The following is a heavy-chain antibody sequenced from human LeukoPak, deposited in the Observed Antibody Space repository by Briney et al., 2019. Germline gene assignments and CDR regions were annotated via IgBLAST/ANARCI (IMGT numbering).Heavy chain of an antibody. CDR1: GFTFSSYG. Sequence: GGSLRLSCAASGFTFSSYGMHWVRQAPGNGLEWVAVIWYDGSKEYYADSVKGRFTISRDNSKNTVYLQMNSLRAEDTAVYYCARDLWGSYDNWGQGTLVTVSS. CDR3: ARDLWGSYDN. V-gene: IGHV3-33*01. D-gene: IGHD2-21*01. CDR2: IWYDGSKE. J-gene: IGHJ4*02.